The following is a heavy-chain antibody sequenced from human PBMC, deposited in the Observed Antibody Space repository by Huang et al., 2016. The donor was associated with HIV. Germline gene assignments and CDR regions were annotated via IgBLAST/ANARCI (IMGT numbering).Heavy chain of an antibody. Sequence: QVRLHQWGAGLLKPSETLSLTCAVYGGSFSGYYWSWIRQPPGKGLEWIGEITHSGSNNYNPSLKRRVTISEETSKNQCSLKLSSVTAADTAVYYCARAPHYGSGSYYYWGQGTLVTVSS. D-gene: IGHD3-10*01. CDR1: GGSFSGYY. J-gene: IGHJ4*02. V-gene: IGHV4-34*01. CDR3: ARAPHYGSGSYYY. CDR2: ITHSGSN.